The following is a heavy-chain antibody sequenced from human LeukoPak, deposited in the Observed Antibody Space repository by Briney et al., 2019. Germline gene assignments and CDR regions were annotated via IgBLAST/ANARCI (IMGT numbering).Heavy chain of an antibody. J-gene: IGHJ4*02. V-gene: IGHV3-38-3*01. CDR3: ASQYYYDSSGYYREHDY. D-gene: IGHD3-22*01. CDR2: ISGGST. Sequence: QSGGSLRLSCAASGFTVSSNEMSWVRQAPGKGLEWVSSISGGSTYYADSRKGRFTISRDNAKNTLYLQMNSLRAEDTAVYYCASQYYYDSSGYYREHDYWGQGTLVTVSS. CDR1: GFTVSSNE.